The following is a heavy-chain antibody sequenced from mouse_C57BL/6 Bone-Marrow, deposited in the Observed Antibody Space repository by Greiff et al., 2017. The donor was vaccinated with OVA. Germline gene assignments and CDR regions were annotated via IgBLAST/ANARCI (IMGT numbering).Heavy chain of an antibody. CDR2: IYPRDGST. CDR1: GYTFTDHT. V-gene: IGHV1-78*01. D-gene: IGHD1-1*01. Sequence: QVQLKESDAELVKPGASVKISCKVSGYTFTDHTIHWMQQRPEQGLEWIGYIYPRDGSTKYNEKFKGKATLTADKSSSTAYMQLTSLTSEDSAVYFCAGDYYGSSLFADWGQGTLVTVSA. CDR3: AGDYYGSSLFAD. J-gene: IGHJ3*01.